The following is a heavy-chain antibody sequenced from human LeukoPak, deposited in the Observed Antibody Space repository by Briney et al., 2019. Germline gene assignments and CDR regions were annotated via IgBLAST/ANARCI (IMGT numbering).Heavy chain of an antibody. Sequence: ASVKVSCKASGYTFTSYDINWVRQAPGQGLEWMGIINPSGGSTSYAQKFQGRVTMTRDTSTSTVYMELSSLRSEDTAVYYCARDHNWVWFGEFQAAERFDPWGQGTLVTVSS. CDR2: INPSGGST. V-gene: IGHV1-46*01. CDR3: ARDHNWVWFGEFQAAERFDP. J-gene: IGHJ5*02. D-gene: IGHD3-10*01. CDR1: GYTFTSYD.